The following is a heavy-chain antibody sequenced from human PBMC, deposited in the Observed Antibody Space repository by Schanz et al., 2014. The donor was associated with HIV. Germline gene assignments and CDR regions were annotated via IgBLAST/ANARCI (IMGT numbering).Heavy chain of an antibody. V-gene: IGHV3-30*18. J-gene: IGHJ2*01. CDR2: ISPDGDTQ. CDR3: AKGYTSSSGFNL. CDR1: GFTFNVYG. Sequence: QGQLVESGGGVVRPGRSLRLSCTATGFTFNVYGMHWVRDAPGKGLEWVARISPDGDTQHYAVALKGRFTISRDNFKNTLDLQRDRLRPDDTAVYYCAKGYTSSSGFNLWGRGTLVTVSS. D-gene: IGHD6-6*01.